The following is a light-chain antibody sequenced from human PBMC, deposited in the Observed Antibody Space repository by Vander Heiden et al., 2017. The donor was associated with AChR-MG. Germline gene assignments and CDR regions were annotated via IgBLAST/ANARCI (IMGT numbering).Light chain of an antibody. CDR1: QSINIY. J-gene: IGKJ2*01. V-gene: IGKV1-39*01. CDR2: ATS. Sequence: DIQMTQSPTSLSASVGDRVTITCRANQSINIYLNWYQQKPGETPKLLIYATSTLQSGVPSRFSGSGSVTDFTLTISRLQPEDFATYYCQQNVRAPYTFGQGTRLEIK. CDR3: QQNVRAPYT.